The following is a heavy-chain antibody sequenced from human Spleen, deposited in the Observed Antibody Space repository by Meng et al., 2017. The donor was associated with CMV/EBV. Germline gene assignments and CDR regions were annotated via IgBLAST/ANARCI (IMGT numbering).Heavy chain of an antibody. CDR2: ISSVGSSI. J-gene: IGHJ4*02. CDR3: ARDPATNWGGQALDY. Sequence: SGFTFSSCWMHWVRQAPGKGLVWFSRISSVGSSISYADSVKGRFTISRDNAKNMLYLQMNSLRAEDTAVYYCARDPATNWGGQALDYWGQGTLVTVSS. D-gene: IGHD7-27*01. CDR1: GFTFSSCW. V-gene: IGHV3-74*01.